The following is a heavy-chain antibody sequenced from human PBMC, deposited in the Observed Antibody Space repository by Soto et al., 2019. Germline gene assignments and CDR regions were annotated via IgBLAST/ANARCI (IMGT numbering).Heavy chain of an antibody. J-gene: IGHJ4*02. CDR3: ARGGVLSQWLVSGFLDY. CDR2: IWYDGSNK. Sequence: GGSLRLSCAASGFTFSSYGMHWVRQAPGKGLEWVAVIWYDGSNKYYADSVKGRFTISRDNSKNTLYLQMNSLRAEDTAVYYCARGGVLSQWLVSGFLDYWGQGTLVTVSS. V-gene: IGHV3-33*01. CDR1: GFTFSSYG. D-gene: IGHD6-19*01.